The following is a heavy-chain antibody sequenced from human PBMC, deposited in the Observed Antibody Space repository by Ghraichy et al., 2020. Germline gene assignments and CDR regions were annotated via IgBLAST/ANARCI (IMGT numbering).Heavy chain of an antibody. CDR1: GFTFNTYA. CDR3: VRENYSGYDYFDF. CDR2: ISYDGTVT. V-gene: IGHV3-30*01. D-gene: IGHD5-12*01. Sequence: GSLRLSCAASGFTFNTYAIHWVRQAPGKGLEWVAIISYDGTVTHYADSVKGRFTVSRDNARHTLYLQLNGLRLEDTALYYCVRENYSGYDYFDFWGQGTLGTVSS. J-gene: IGHJ4*02.